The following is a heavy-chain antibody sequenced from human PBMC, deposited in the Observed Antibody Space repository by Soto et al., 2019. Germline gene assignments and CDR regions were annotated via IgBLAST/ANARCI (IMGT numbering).Heavy chain of an antibody. CDR3: ASPRGYYDSSGYYSPFDY. D-gene: IGHD3-22*01. V-gene: IGHV1-24*01. J-gene: IGHJ4*02. Sequence: ASVKVSCKVSGYTLTELSMHWVRQAPGKGLEWMGGFDPEDGETIYAQKFQGRVTMTEDTSTDTAYMELSSLRSEDTAVHYCASPRGYYDSSGYYSPFDYWGQGTLVTVSS. CDR1: GYTLTELS. CDR2: FDPEDGET.